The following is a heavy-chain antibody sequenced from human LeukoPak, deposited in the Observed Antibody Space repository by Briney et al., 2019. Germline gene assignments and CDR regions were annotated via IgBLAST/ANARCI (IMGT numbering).Heavy chain of an antibody. CDR3: AILHSSVDY. Sequence: SETLSLTCTVSGGSISSYYWSWIRQPPGKGLKWIGHIYYSGSTNYNPSLKSRVTISVDTSKNQFSLKLSSVTAADTAMYYCAILHSSVDYWGQGTLVTVSS. V-gene: IGHV4-59*01. J-gene: IGHJ4*02. CDR2: IYYSGST. D-gene: IGHD6-19*01. CDR1: GGSISSYY.